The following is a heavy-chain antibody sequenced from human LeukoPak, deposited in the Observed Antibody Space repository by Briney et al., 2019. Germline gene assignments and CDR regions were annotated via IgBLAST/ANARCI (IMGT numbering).Heavy chain of an antibody. V-gene: IGHV1-69*06. CDR3: ARVSCGGDCYSLVATFDI. Sequence: SVKVSCKASGGTFSNYGISWVRQAPRQGLEWMGGIIPIFGTTNYAQKFQGRVTITADKSTNTAYMELNSLKSEDTAVYYCARVSCGGDCYSLVATFDIWGQGTMVTVSS. D-gene: IGHD2-21*02. J-gene: IGHJ3*02. CDR1: GGTFSNYG. CDR2: IIPIFGTT.